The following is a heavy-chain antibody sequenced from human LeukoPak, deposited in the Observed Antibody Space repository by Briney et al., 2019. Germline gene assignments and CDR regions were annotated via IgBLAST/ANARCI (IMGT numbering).Heavy chain of an antibody. CDR3: VRAAQEGRDSMTGTHTGNWFDP. CDR1: GYTFSTYD. V-gene: IGHV1-8*01. D-gene: IGHD3-9*01. J-gene: IGHJ5*02. Sequence: GASLKVSCKASGYTFSTYDINWVRQVTGQGPEWMGWMNPNRGKTGYSQKFQGKINLTRNTSISTAYMEVSSLRPEDTALYYCVRAAQEGRDSMTGTHTGNWFDPWGQGTLVTVSS. CDR2: MNPNRGKT.